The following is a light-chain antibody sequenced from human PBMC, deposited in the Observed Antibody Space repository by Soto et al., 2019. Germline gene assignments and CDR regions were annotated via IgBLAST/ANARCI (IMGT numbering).Light chain of an antibody. CDR2: EVN. Sequence: QSVLTQPPSASGSPGQSVTISCTGTSSDVGGYKYVSWYQQHPGKAPKLMIFEVNKRPSGVPDRFSGSKSGNTASLTVSGLQDEDEADYYCSSYAGINNLWVFGTGTKVTVL. V-gene: IGLV2-8*01. J-gene: IGLJ1*01. CDR3: SSYAGINNLWV. CDR1: SSDVGGYKY.